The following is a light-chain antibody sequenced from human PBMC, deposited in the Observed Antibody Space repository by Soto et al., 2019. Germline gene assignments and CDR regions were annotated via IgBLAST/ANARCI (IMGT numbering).Light chain of an antibody. V-gene: IGKV1-39*01. CDR3: QQSYSTPPT. J-gene: IGKJ1*01. CDR1: QSISSY. Sequence: DIQMTQSPSSLSASVGDRVTITCRASQSISSYLNWYQQKPGKAPKLLIYAASSLQSGVSSRFSGSGSGTDFTLTISSLQPEDFATYYCQQSYSTPPTFGQGTKVEIK. CDR2: AAS.